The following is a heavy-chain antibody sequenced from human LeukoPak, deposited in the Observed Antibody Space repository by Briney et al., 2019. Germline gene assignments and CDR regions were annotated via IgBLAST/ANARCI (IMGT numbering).Heavy chain of an antibody. CDR3: ARGLRKYCTNGVCMFDP. CDR2: INHSGST. Sequence: SETLSLTCAVYGGSFSGYYWSWIRQPPGEGLEWIGEINHSGSTNYNPSLKSRVTISVDTSKNQFSLKLSSVTAADTAVYYCARGLRKYCTNGVCMFDPWGQGTLVTVSS. CDR1: GGSFSGYY. J-gene: IGHJ5*02. V-gene: IGHV4-34*01. D-gene: IGHD2-8*01.